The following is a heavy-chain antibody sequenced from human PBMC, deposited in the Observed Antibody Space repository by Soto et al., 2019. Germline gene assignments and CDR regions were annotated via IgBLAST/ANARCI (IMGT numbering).Heavy chain of an antibody. CDR3: ARGRLGGAAD. D-gene: IGHD1-26*01. V-gene: IGHV4-34*01. Sequence: SETLSLTCAVYGGSFSGYYWSWIRQPPGKGLEWIGEINQSGGTNYNPSLKSRVTISVDTSKNQFSLKLSSVTAADTAVYYCARGRLGGAADWGQGTLVTVSS. J-gene: IGHJ4*02. CDR1: GGSFSGYY. CDR2: INQSGGT.